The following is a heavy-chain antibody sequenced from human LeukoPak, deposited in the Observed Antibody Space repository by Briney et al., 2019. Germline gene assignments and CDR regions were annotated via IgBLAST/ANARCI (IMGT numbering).Heavy chain of an antibody. D-gene: IGHD3-3*01. CDR1: GYTFTGYY. CDR2: INPDNGDT. J-gene: IGHJ4*02. V-gene: IGHV1-2*02. Sequence: GASVKVSCKASGYTFTGYYVHWVRQAPGQGLEWMGWINPDNGDTSYAQKFQGRVTMTRDASINTAYMELSNLRSDDTAVYYCARDLGSHDVVEWLILAYWGQGTLVTVSS. CDR3: ARDLGSHDVVEWLILAY.